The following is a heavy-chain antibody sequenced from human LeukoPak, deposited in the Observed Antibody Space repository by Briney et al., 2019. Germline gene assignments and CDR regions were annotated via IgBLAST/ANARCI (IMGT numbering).Heavy chain of an antibody. D-gene: IGHD2-8*01. CDR2: MNPNSGNT. CDR1: GGTFSSYA. Sequence: ASVKVSCKASGGTFSSYAISWVRQAPGQGLEWMGWMNPNSGNTGYAQKFQGRVTITRNTSISTAYMELSSLRSEDTAVYYCARGYADFDYWGQGTLVTVSS. V-gene: IGHV1-8*03. CDR3: ARGYADFDY. J-gene: IGHJ4*02.